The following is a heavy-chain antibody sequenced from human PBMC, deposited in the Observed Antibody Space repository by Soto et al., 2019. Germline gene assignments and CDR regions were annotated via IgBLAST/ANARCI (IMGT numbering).Heavy chain of an antibody. D-gene: IGHD6-6*01. CDR3: VRSSIEPRIFLYPFDY. CDR2: IYKGGSI. V-gene: IGHV4-4*09. CDR1: GGSISNDY. Sequence: SETLSLTCRVSGGSISNDYWTWIRQPPGKGLEWIGYIYKGGSINYNPSLKSRVTISVDTSNNQFSLKLSSVTAADTAVYFCVRSSIEPRIFLYPFDYWGLGTLVTVSS. J-gene: IGHJ4*02.